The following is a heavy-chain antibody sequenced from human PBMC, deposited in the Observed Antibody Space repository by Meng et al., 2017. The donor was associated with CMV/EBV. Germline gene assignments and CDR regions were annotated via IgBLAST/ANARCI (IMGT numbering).Heavy chain of an antibody. V-gene: IGHV6-1*01. Sequence: HRHQSDHGLVIPPQTLSLTGASSGYTVSSNSAALTWIRQAPSRGLEWLGRTYYRSKWYNDYAVSVKSRITINPDTSKNQFSLQLNSVTPEDTAVYYCARDKGMVELGSWFDPWGQGTLVTVSS. J-gene: IGHJ5*02. CDR3: ARDKGMVELGSWFDP. D-gene: IGHD2-15*01. CDR2: TYYRSKWYN. CDR1: GYTVSSNSAA.